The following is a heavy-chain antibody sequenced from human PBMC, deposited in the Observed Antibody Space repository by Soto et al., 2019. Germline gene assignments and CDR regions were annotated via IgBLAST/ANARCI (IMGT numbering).Heavy chain of an antibody. Sequence: SQTPALTGALSRDSGCSNSGACEWFRQAPSRGLEWLGRTYYRTQWYNDFAVSMKSRVTIVPDTSKNQFSLQLNSVTPEDTAVYYCVRQYRDSQYYRGLDVRGQGTTVTVSS. CDR3: VRQYRDSQYYRGLDV. CDR1: RDSGCSNSGA. J-gene: IGHJ6*02. V-gene: IGHV6-1*01. CDR2: TYYRTQWYN. D-gene: IGHD3-10*01.